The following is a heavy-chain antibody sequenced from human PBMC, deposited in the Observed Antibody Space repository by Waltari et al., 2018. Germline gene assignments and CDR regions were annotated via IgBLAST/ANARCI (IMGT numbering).Heavy chain of an antibody. CDR1: GGSISSSSCY. CDR2: IYYSGCT. D-gene: IGHD3-22*01. CDR3: ARDGSWDSSGYYY. J-gene: IGHJ4*02. V-gene: IGHV4-39*07. Sequence: QLQLQESGPGLVKPSETLSLTCTVSGGSISSSSCYWGWIRQPPGKGLEWIGSIYYSGCTDYNPSLKSRVTISVDTSKNQFSLKLSSVTAADTAVYYCARDGSWDSSGYYYWGQGTLVTVSS.